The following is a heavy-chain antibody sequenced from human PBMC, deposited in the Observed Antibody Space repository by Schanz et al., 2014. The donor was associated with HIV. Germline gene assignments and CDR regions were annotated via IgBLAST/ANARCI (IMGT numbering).Heavy chain of an antibody. D-gene: IGHD2-2*01. CDR2: SWYDGSKK. V-gene: IGHV3-33*08. CDR3: ARDGSIVVIPAAKGEGSWFDP. Sequence: QVQLVESGGALVQPGRFLRLSCAASGFTFTTYGMQWVRQAPGKGLEWVAVSWYDGSKKYHGDSVKGRFTISRDNSKNTLYLQMNNLRDEDTAVYFCARDGSIVVIPAAKGEGSWFDPWGQGTLVTVSS. CDR1: GFTFTTYG. J-gene: IGHJ5*02.